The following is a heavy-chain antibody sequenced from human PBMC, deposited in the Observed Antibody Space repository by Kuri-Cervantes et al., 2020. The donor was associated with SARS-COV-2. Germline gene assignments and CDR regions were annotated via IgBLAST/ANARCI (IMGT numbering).Heavy chain of an antibody. D-gene: IGHD3-22*01. V-gene: IGHV3-30*14. CDR3: ARGHDRRVYFSTPAPYYFDF. CDR1: GFIFSDYA. Sequence: GESLKISCEASGFIFSDYAIDWVRQAPGKGLEWVAIISYDGRNTKFADSVKGRFTISRDNSRNTLYLQMNSLRAEDTAVYYCARGHDRRVYFSTPAPYYFDFWGQGILVTVSS. J-gene: IGHJ4*02. CDR2: ISYDGRNT.